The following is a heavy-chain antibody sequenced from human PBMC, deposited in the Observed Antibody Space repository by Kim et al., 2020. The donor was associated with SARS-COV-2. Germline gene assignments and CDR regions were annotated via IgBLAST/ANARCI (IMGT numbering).Heavy chain of an antibody. V-gene: IGHV5-51*01. J-gene: IGHJ6*02. CDR3: ARLWRASKYNTSGGMDV. CDR1: GYSFTSSW. CDR2: IYPGDSEI. Sequence: VESLKISCEASGYSFTSSWIGWVRQMPGKGLEWMGIIYPGDSEIRYSPSLRGQVTISADRSTTTAYLQWNSLKASDTAMYYCARLWRASKYNTSGGMDVWGQGTAVSVSS. D-gene: IGHD1-1*01.